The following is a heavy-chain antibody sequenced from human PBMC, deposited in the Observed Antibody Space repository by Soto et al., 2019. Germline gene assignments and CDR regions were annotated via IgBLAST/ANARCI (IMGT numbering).Heavy chain of an antibody. D-gene: IGHD3-16*02. CDR2: ISGSGGST. J-gene: IGHJ6*02. CDR1: GFTFSSYA. Sequence: GGSLRLSCAASGFTFSSYAMSWLRQAPGKGLEWVSAISGSGGSTYYADSVNGRFTISIDNSKNTLYLQMNSLRAEDTAVYYCARDNDYVWGSYRYYYYYGMEVLAQGTTVTVSS. CDR3: ARDNDYVWGSYRYYYYYGMEV. V-gene: IGHV3-23*01.